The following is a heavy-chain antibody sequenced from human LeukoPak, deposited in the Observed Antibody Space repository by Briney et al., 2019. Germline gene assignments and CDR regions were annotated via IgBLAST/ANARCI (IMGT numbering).Heavy chain of an antibody. J-gene: IGHJ4*02. CDR2: INPNSGGT. CDR1: GSTVTGYY. Sequence: ASVKVSCKAAGSTVTGYYMNWVRQAPGQGLEWMGWINPNSGGTNYAQKFQGRVTMTRDTSISTAYMELSRLRSDDTAVHYCARDNTELRYFDSLLWGQGTLVTVSS. V-gene: IGHV1-2*02. D-gene: IGHD3-9*01. CDR3: ARDNTELRYFDSLL.